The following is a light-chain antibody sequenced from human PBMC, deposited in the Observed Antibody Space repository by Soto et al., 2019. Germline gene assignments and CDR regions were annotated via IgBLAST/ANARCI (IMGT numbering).Light chain of an antibody. CDR1: QSVSSN. CDR2: GAS. CDR3: QQLNSYPLT. J-gene: IGKJ4*01. V-gene: IGKV3-15*01. Sequence: EVVMTQSPATLSVSPGERATLSCRASQSVSSNLAWYQQKPGQAPRLLIYGASTRATGIPARFSGSGSGTEFTLTISSLQSEDFATYYCQQLNSYPLTFGGGTKVDIK.